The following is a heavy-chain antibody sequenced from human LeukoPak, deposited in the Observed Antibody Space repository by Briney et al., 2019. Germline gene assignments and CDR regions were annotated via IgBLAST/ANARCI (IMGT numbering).Heavy chain of an antibody. CDR1: GGSISSGSYY. V-gene: IGHV4-61*02. Sequence: PSETLSLTCTVSGGSISSGSYYWSWIRQPAGKGLEWIGRIYTSGSTNYNPSLKSRVTISVDTSKNRFSLKLSSVTAADTAVYYCARAGKDGRDYWGQGTLVTVSS. J-gene: IGHJ4*02. CDR3: ARAGKDGRDY. CDR2: IYTSGST.